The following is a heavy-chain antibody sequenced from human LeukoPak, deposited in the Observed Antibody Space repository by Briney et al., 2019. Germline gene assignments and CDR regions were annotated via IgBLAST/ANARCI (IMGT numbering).Heavy chain of an antibody. V-gene: IGHV3-30*02. Sequence: GGSLRLSCAASGFTFSSYGMHWVRQAPGKGLEWVAFIRYDGSNKYYADFVKGRFTISRDNSKNTLYLQMNSLRAEDTAVCYCAKATGIVGATINDRAEYFQHWGQGTLVTVSS. D-gene: IGHD1-26*01. CDR1: GFTFSSYG. CDR2: IRYDGSNK. CDR3: AKATGIVGATINDRAEYFQH. J-gene: IGHJ1*01.